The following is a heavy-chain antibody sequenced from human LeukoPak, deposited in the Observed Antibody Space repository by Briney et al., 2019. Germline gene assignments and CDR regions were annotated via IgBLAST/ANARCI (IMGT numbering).Heavy chain of an antibody. CDR2: IWYDGSNK. J-gene: IGHJ4*02. V-gene: IGHV3-33*01. Sequence: GGSLRLSCAASGFTFSSYGMHWVRQAPGKGLEWVAVIWYDGSNKYYADSVKGRFTISRDNSKNTLYLQMNSLRAEDTAVYYCARGYYDFWSGYPYYFDYWGQGTLVTVSS. CDR1: GFTFSSYG. CDR3: ARGYYDFWSGYPYYFDY. D-gene: IGHD3-3*01.